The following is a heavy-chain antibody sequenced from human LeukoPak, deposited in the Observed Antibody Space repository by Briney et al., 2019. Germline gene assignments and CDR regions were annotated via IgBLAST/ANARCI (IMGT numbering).Heavy chain of an antibody. CDR1: GFTFSSYA. Sequence: GASLSLSCAASGFTFSSYAMSWVRQAPGKGLEWVSAISGSGGSTYYADSVKGRFTISRDNSKNTLSLQMNSLRAEDTAVYYCAKRDVTYYDYVWGTVLDYWGQGTLVTVSS. CDR3: AKRDVTYYDYVWGTVLDY. CDR2: ISGSGGST. J-gene: IGHJ4*02. D-gene: IGHD3-16*01. V-gene: IGHV3-23*01.